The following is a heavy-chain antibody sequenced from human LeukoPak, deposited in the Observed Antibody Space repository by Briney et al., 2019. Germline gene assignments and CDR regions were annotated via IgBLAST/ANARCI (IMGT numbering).Heavy chain of an antibody. CDR1: GFTFSSYS. CDR3: ARVHYCSSTSCYSYYMDV. Sequence: GGSLRLSCAASGFTFSSYSMNWVRQAPGKGLEWVSYISSSSSTIYYADSVKGRFTISRDNAKNSLYLQMNSLRAEDTAVYYCARVHYCSSTSCYSYYMDVWGKGTTVTVSS. J-gene: IGHJ6*03. CDR2: ISSSSSTI. V-gene: IGHV3-48*04. D-gene: IGHD2-2*01.